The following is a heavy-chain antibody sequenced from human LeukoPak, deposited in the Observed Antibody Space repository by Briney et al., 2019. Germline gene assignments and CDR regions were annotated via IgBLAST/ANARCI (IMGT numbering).Heavy chain of an antibody. Sequence: PSETLSLTCAVSGGSISSSSWWSWVRQPPGKGLEWSGEIYHSGSTNYNPSLKSRVTISVDKSKNQFSLKLSSVTAADTAVYSCARLPFNSGYEYFDYWGQGILVTVSS. V-gene: IGHV4-4*02. CDR2: IYHSGST. CDR3: ARLPFNSGYEYFDY. D-gene: IGHD5-12*01. CDR1: GGSISSSSW. J-gene: IGHJ4*02.